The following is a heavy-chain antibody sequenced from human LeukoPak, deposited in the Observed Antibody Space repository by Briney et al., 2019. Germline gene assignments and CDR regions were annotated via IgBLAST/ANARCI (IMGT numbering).Heavy chain of an antibody. V-gene: IGHV3-30*18. D-gene: IGHD3-10*01. J-gene: IGHJ4*02. CDR3: AKAVRGVCDF. Sequence: GGSQRLSCAASGFSFSNYDMHWVRQAPGKGLEWVAVISFDGSNKYYPDSVKGRFTVSRDNSKNTLYLQMNSLRAEDTAVYYCAKAVRGVCDFWGQGNLVTVTS. CDR1: GFSFSNYD. CDR2: ISFDGSNK.